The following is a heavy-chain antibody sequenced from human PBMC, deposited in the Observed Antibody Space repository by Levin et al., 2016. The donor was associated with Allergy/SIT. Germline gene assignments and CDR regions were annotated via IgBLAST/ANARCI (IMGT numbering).Heavy chain of an antibody. CDR1: GFIFSNYA. Sequence: GGSLRLSCAASGFIFSNYAIHWVRRAPGKGLEWVAVLSHDGSDKYFADSVKGRFTISRDNSQNTVYLQMNSLRVEDTAVYFCARDRGRGIVAVTPSTYWGQGTLVTVSS. D-gene: IGHD5-12*01. V-gene: IGHV3-30-3*01. CDR2: LSHDGSDK. CDR3: ARDRGRGIVAVTPSTY. J-gene: IGHJ4*02.